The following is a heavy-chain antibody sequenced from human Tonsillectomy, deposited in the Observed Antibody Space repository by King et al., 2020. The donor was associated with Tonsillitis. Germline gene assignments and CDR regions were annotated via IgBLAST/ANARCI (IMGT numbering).Heavy chain of an antibody. V-gene: IGHV4-31*03. J-gene: IGHJ3*02. Sequence: QLQESGPGLVKPSQTLSLTCTVSGGSISSGDYYWTWIRQHPGKGLEWIAYLYSSGSAYYNPSLKSRISISADTSKNQVSLKLSSVTAADTAVYYCARDCGGNCTGTFDIWGQGTMVTVSS. CDR1: GGSISSGDYY. D-gene: IGHD2-21*01. CDR2: LYSSGSA. CDR3: ARDCGGNCTGTFDI.